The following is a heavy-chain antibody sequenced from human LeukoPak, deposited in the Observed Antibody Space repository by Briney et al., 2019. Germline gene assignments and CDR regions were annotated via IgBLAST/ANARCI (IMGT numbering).Heavy chain of an antibody. CDR1: GFTFSSYG. CDR3: AKRNRATGPPHY. CDR2: IAFDGSNT. Sequence: GGSLRLSCAASGFTFSSYGMHWVRQAPGKGLERVASIAFDGSNTSYADSVKGRFTVSRDNSKNTLYLQIDSLTTEDTAVYYCAKRNRATGPPHYWGQGTLVTVSS. V-gene: IGHV3-30*18. D-gene: IGHD3-9*01. J-gene: IGHJ4*02.